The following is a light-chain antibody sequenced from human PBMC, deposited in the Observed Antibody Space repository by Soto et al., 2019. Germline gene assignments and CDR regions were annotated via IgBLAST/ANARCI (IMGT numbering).Light chain of an antibody. Sequence: QSVLTQPASVSGSPEQSITIPCTGTSGDVGGYNLVSWYQQHPGKAPKLMIYEVTERPSGVSNRFSGYKPGNTASLTISELQPDDEADYYCCSYAGNSEVFGTGTQLTVL. V-gene: IGLV2-23*02. J-gene: IGLJ1*01. CDR3: CSYAGNSEV. CDR1: SGDVGGYNL. CDR2: EVT.